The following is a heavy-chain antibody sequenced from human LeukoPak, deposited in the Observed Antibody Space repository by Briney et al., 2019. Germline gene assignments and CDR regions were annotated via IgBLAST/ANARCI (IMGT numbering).Heavy chain of an antibody. CDR2: INHSGST. J-gene: IGHJ4*02. D-gene: IGHD4-17*01. Sequence: SETLSLTCAVYGGSFSGYYWCWVRQPPGKGLEWIGEINHSGSTNYNPSLKSRVTISVDTSKNQFSLKLSSVTAADTAVYYCGYTVYGDSVLICWGQGTLVTVSS. V-gene: IGHV4-34*01. CDR3: GYTVYGDSVLIC. CDR1: GGSFSGYY.